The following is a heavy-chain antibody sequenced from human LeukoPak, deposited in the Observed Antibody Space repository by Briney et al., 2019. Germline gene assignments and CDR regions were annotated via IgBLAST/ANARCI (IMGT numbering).Heavy chain of an antibody. CDR2: INPNSGGT. CDR1: GYTFTGYY. Sequence: ASVKVSCKASGYTFTGYYMHWVRQAPGQGLEWMGRINPNSGGTNYAQKFQGRVTMTRDTSISTAYMELSRLRSDDTAVYYCARGPMFRGVIISWFDYWGQGTLVTVSS. V-gene: IGHV1-2*06. D-gene: IGHD3-10*01. CDR3: ARGPMFRGVIISWFDY. J-gene: IGHJ4*02.